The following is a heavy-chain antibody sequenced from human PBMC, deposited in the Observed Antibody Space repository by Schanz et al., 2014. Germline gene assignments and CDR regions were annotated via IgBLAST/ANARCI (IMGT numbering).Heavy chain of an antibody. CDR3: ARGARQYSGSYSPSDY. D-gene: IGHD1-26*01. J-gene: IGHJ4*02. V-gene: IGHV3-11*06. Sequence: QVQLVESGGGLVKPGGSLRLSCAGSGFTFSNYYTSWIRQAPGKGLEWVAHISSTSRYTNYADSVKGRFTISRDNAKNSLFLLMSSLRAEDSAVYYCARGARQYSGSYSPSDYWGQGTLVTVSS. CDR1: GFTFSNYY. CDR2: ISSTSRYT.